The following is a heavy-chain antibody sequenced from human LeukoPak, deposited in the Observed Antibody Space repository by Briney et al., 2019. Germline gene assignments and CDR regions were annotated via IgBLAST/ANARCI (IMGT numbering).Heavy chain of an antibody. Sequence: ASVKVSCKASGGTFSSYGISWVRQAPGQGLEWMGWISAYNGNTNYAQKLQGRVTMTTDTSTSTAYMELRSLRSDDTAVYYCAREGSGSYYSIYWYFDLWGRGTLVTVSS. V-gene: IGHV1-18*01. CDR1: GGTFSSYG. CDR3: AREGSGSYYSIYWYFDL. D-gene: IGHD1-26*01. CDR2: ISAYNGNT. J-gene: IGHJ2*01.